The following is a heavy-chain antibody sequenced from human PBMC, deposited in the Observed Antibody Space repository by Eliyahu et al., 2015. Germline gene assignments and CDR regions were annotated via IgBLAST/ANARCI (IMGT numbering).Heavy chain of an antibody. V-gene: IGHV2-5*02. CDR3: ARQSIAARLLTSALVGSGDAFDI. D-gene: IGHD6-6*01. J-gene: IGHJ3*02. CDR1: GFSLSTSGVG. CDR2: IYWDDDK. Sequence: QITLKESGPTLVKPTQTLTLTCTFSGFSLSTSGVGVGWIRQPPGKALEWLALIYWDDDKRYSPSLKSRLTITKDTSKNQVVLTMTNMDPVDTATYYCARQSIAARLLTSALVGSGDAFDIWGQGTMVTVSS.